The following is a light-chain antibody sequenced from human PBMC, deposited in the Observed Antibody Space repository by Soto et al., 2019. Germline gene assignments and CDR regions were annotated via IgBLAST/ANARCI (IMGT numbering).Light chain of an antibody. CDR2: RAD. J-gene: IGLJ2*01. Sequence: QLVLTQPPSASGTPGQTVIISCSGRSSNIGRNYVYWYQQVPGTAPRLLIYRADQRPSGVSDRFSGSKAGTSASLGISGLRSEDEADYYCAAWDDTLSGLVFGAGTKLTVL. CDR1: SSNIGRNY. V-gene: IGLV1-47*01. CDR3: AAWDDTLSGLV.